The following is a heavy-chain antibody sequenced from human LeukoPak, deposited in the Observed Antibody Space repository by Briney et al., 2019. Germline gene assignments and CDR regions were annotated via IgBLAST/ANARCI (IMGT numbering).Heavy chain of an antibody. J-gene: IGHJ4*02. CDR3: ARGTYKTGRYYFDY. CDR2: MNPNGGNT. V-gene: IGHV1-8*03. CDR1: GYTFTSYD. Sequence: ASVKVSCKASGYTFTSYDINWVRQATGQGLEWMGWMNPNGGNTGYAQKFQGRVTITRNTSISTAYMELSSLRSEDTAVYYCARGTYKTGRYYFDYWGQGTLVTVSS. D-gene: IGHD1-1*01.